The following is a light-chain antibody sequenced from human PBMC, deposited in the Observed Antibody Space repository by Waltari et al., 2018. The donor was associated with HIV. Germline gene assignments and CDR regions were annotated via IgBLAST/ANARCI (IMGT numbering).Light chain of an antibody. J-gene: IGKJ1*01. CDR3: HHYNNWRET. CDR2: GTS. Sequence: DIVMTQSPDSLTVSLGDRATIHCKSSQSILYNSNNKNYLAWYQQKPGQPPGLLIYGTSTRASDIPARFSGSGSGTEFTLTISSLQSEDFAVYYCHHYNNWRETFGQGTKVEIK. CDR1: QSILYNSNNKNY. V-gene: IGKV4-1*01.